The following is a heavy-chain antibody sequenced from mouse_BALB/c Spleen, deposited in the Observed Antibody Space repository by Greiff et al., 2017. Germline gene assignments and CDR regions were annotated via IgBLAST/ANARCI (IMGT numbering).Heavy chain of an antibody. D-gene: IGHD1-2*01. CDR2: IDPENGNT. J-gene: IGHJ2*01. CDR1: GFNIKDYY. CDR3: ARTGTTATDY. V-gene: IGHV14-1*02. Sequence: EVQLVESGAELVRPGALVKLSCKASGFNIKDYYMHWVKQRPEQGLEWIGWIDPENGNTIYDPKFQGKASITADTPSNTAYLQLSSLTSEDTAVYYCARTGTTATDYWGQGTTLTVSS.